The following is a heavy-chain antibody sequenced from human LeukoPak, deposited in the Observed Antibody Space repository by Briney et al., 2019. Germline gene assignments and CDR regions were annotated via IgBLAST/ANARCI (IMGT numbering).Heavy chain of an antibody. J-gene: IGHJ5*02. CDR3: ARSTRQWLGPYNWFDP. CDR2: IYYSGST. CDR1: GGSISSYY. V-gene: IGHV4-59*01. Sequence: PSETLSLTCTVSGGSISSYYWSWIRQPPGKGLEWIGYIYYSGSTNYNPSLKSRVTISVDTSKNQFSLKLSSVTAADTAVYYCARSTRQWLGPYNWFDPWGQGTLVTVSS. D-gene: IGHD6-19*01.